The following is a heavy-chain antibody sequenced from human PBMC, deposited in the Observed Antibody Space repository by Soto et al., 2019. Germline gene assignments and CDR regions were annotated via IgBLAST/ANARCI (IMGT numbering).Heavy chain of an antibody. D-gene: IGHD3-3*01. CDR1: GGSISSYY. CDR3: ARVNYDFWSGYLKADNWFDP. J-gene: IGHJ5*02. Sequence: SETLSLTCTVSGGSISSYYWSWIRQPPGKGLDWIGYIYYSGSTNYNPSLKSRVTISVDTSKNQFSLKLSSVTAADTAVYYCARVNYDFWSGYLKADNWFDPWGQGTLVTVSS. CDR2: IYYSGST. V-gene: IGHV4-59*01.